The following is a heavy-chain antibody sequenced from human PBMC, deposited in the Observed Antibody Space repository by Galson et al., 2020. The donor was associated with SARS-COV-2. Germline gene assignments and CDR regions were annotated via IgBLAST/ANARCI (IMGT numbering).Heavy chain of an antibody. D-gene: IGHD6-13*01. CDR3: ARDLEYAAAAGTSDY. J-gene: IGHJ4*02. CDR1: GFTFSSYG. CDR2: IWYDGSNK. Sequence: PGGSLRLSCAASGFTFSSYGMHWVRQAPGKGLEWVAVIWYDGSNKYYADSVKGRFTISRDNSKNTLYLQMNSLRAEDTAVYYCARDLEYAAAAGTSDYWGQGTLVTVSS. V-gene: IGHV3-33*01.